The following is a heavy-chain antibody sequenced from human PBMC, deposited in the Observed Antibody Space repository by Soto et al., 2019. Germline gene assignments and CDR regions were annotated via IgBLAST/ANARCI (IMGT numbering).Heavy chain of an antibody. Sequence: SQTLSLTCAISGDSVSSKRVVWNWIRQSPSRGLEWLGRTYYRSKWSFDYAVSVKSRIIINPDTSKNQFSLQLNSVISEDTAVYYCACSRDSSFVYWGQGTVVTVSS. CDR1: GDSVSSKRVV. CDR2: TYYRSKWSF. D-gene: IGHD2-15*01. V-gene: IGHV6-1*01. J-gene: IGHJ4*02. CDR3: ACSRDSSFVY.